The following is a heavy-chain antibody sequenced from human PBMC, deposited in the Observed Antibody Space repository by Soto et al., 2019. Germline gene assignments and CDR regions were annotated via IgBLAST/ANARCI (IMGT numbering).Heavy chain of an antibody. CDR1: GGSISSGGYY. V-gene: IGHV4-30-4*08. J-gene: IGHJ5*02. CDR2: IYYSGST. CDR3: VRTARQGAVAPHWFDR. D-gene: IGHD2-21*02. Sequence: SETLSLTCTVSGGSISSGGYYWSWIRQHPGKGLEWIGYIYYSGSTYYNPSLKSRVTISVDTSKNQFSLKLTSVTAAETAVYYCVRTARQGAVAPHWFDRWGQGTQVTVSS.